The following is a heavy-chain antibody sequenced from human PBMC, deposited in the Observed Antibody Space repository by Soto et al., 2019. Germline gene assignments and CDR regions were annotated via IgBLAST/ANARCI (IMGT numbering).Heavy chain of an antibody. D-gene: IGHD5-12*01. CDR3: ERLRNSGYHTDFCSGRDL. V-gene: IGHV1-18*01. J-gene: IGHJ6*02. CDR2: ISTYNDDS. Sequence: QVELEQSGVEVKKPGASVKVTCKASGYTFHNFGISWVRQAPGQGLEWMGWISTYNDDSNYAQKFQGRVTMTTDMSTSTASMELRSLRPDNTAVYYCERLRNSGYHTDFCSGRDLWGQGTKVTVTS. CDR1: GYTFHNFG.